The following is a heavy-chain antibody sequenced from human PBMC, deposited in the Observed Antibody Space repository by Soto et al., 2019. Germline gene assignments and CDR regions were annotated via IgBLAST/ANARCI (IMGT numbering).Heavy chain of an antibody. CDR2: ISYDGSNK. J-gene: IGHJ6*03. D-gene: IGHD3-10*01. V-gene: IGHV3-30*18. Sequence: QVQLVESGGGVVQPGRSLRLSCAASGFTFSSYGMHWVRQAPGKGLEWVAVISYDGSNKYYADSVKGRFTISRDNSKKTLYLQRNSMRAEDTAVYYCAHDYYGSRSYTDPYYYYSYMDVWGKGTTVTVSS. CDR1: GFTFSSYG. CDR3: AHDYYGSRSYTDPYYYYSYMDV.